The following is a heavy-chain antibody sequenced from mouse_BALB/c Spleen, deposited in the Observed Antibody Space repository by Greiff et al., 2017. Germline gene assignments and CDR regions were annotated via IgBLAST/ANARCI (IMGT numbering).Heavy chain of an antibody. CDR1: GYSITSGYS. CDR3: ARFLYYDYDEAWFAY. V-gene: IGHV3-1*02. Sequence: EVQLQQSGPDLVKPSQSLSLTCTVTGYSITSGYSWHWIRQFPGNKLEWMGYIHYSGSTNYNPSLKSRISITRDTSKNQFFLQLNSVTTEDTATYYCARFLYYDYDEAWFAYWGQGTLVTVSA. CDR2: IHYSGST. D-gene: IGHD2-4*01. J-gene: IGHJ3*01.